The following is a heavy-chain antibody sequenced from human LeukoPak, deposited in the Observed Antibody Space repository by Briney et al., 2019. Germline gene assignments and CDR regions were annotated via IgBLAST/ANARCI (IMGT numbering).Heavy chain of an antibody. D-gene: IGHD6-13*01. J-gene: IGHJ4*02. CDR1: GGSISSYY. CDR3: ARHAYRAAAGTSLRFDY. CDR2: IYYSGST. V-gene: IGHV4-59*08. Sequence: SETLSLTCTVSGGSISSYYWSWIRQPPGKGLEWIGYIYYSGSTNYNPSLKSRVTISVDTSKNQFSLKLSFVTAADTAVYYCARHAYRAAAGTSLRFDYWGQGTLVTVSS.